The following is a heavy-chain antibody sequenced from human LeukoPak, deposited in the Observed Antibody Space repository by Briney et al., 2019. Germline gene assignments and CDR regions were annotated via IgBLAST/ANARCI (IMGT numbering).Heavy chain of an antibody. Sequence: ASVKVSCTASGGTFSSYAISWVRQAPGQGLEWMGGIIPIFGTANYPRKFQGRVSITTDESTSTAYMELSSLRSEDTAVYYCASPVEMATNAFAPIDYWGQGTLVTVSS. J-gene: IGHJ4*02. D-gene: IGHD5-24*01. V-gene: IGHV1-69*05. CDR1: GGTFSSYA. CDR2: IIPIFGTA. CDR3: ASPVEMATNAFAPIDY.